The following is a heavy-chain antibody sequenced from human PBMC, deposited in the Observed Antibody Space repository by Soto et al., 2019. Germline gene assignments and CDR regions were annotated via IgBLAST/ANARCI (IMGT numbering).Heavy chain of an antibody. J-gene: IGHJ4*02. CDR2: ISATGTTT. CDR1: EFSFSSYA. CDR3: ATYSSPFDY. Sequence: GGSLRLSCAASEFSFSSYALNWVRQAPGKGLEWVSAISATGTTTYYADSAKGRFTISRDNSKRTLFLQMDSLSPEDTAVYYCATYSSPFDYWGQGTLVTVSS. V-gene: IGHV3-23*01. D-gene: IGHD6-13*01.